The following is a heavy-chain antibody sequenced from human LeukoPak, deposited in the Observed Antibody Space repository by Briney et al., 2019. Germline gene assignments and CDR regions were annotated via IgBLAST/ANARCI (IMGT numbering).Heavy chain of an antibody. J-gene: IGHJ6*03. Sequence: GGSLRLSCGASGFSFSDDWMSWVRKAPGKGLEWVSSISSNSLYIYYADSVKGRFTISRDNSKNTLYLQMNSLRAEDTAVYYCARGRYCSGGSCYYMDVWGKGTTVTVSS. V-gene: IGHV3-21*01. D-gene: IGHD2-15*01. CDR2: ISSNSLYI. CDR3: ARGRYCSGGSCYYMDV. CDR1: GFSFSDDW.